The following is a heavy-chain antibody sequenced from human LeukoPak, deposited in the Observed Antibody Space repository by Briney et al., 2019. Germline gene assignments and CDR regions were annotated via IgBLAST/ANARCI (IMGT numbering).Heavy chain of an antibody. D-gene: IGHD6-13*01. CDR2: ISSSSYI. Sequence: GGSLRLSCAASGFTFSSYSMNWVRQAPGKGLEWVSSISSSSYIYYADSVKGRFTISRDNAKNTLYLQMNSLRAEDTAVYYCAKDSGKGIAADAAFDYWGQGTLVTVSS. V-gene: IGHV3-21*04. CDR3: AKDSGKGIAADAAFDY. CDR1: GFTFSSYS. J-gene: IGHJ4*02.